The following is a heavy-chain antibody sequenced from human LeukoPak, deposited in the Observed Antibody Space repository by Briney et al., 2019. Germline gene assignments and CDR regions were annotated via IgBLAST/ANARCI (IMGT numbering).Heavy chain of an antibody. D-gene: IGHD1-26*01. CDR1: GFTFSSYG. J-gene: IGHJ4*02. V-gene: IGHV3-33*06. CDR2: IWYDGSNK. CDR3: AKDLSGSCGY. Sequence: PGGSLRLSCAASGFTFSSYGMPWVRQAPGKGLEWVAVIWYDGSNKYYADSVKGRFTISRDNSKNTLYLQMNSLRAEDTAVYYCAKDLSGSCGYWGQGTLVTVSS.